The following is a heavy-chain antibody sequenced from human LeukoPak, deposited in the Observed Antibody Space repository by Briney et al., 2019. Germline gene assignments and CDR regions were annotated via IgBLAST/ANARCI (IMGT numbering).Heavy chain of an antibody. D-gene: IGHD5-12*01. CDR1: AFTFDDYA. CDR2: IRWDSGSI. J-gene: IGHJ4*02. V-gene: IGHV3-9*01. Sequence: GGSLRLSCAASAFTFDDYAMHWVRHDPGKGREWVSGIRWDSGSIGYADSVKGRFTISRDNAKNSLYLQMNSLRAEDTALYYCAKDMDVDIVATTAIDYWGQGTLVTVSS. CDR3: AKDMDVDIVATTAIDY.